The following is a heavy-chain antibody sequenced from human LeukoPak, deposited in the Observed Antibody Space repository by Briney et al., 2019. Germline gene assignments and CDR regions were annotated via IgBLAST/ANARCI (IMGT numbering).Heavy chain of an antibody. V-gene: IGHV4-61*02. CDR1: GDSISSGDYY. CDR3: ARGPYSYDSSGAFDI. J-gene: IGHJ3*02. Sequence: SQTLSLTCTVSGDSISSGDYYWSWIRQPAGKGLEWIGRISSSGSTNYNPSLKSRVTISVDTSKNQFSLKLSSVTAADTAVYFCARGPYSYDSSGAFDIWGQGTVVTVSS. CDR2: ISSSGST. D-gene: IGHD3-22*01.